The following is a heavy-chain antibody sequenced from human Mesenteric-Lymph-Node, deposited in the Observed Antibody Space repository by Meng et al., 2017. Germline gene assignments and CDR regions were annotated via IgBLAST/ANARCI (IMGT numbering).Heavy chain of an antibody. CDR1: GYTFTSYG. CDR2: IIPIFGTA. CDR3: ARANGSGSYYKGRGFDP. D-gene: IGHD3-10*01. J-gene: IGHJ5*02. Sequence: SVKVSCKASGYTFTSYGISWVRQAPGQGLEWMGGIIPIFGTANYAQKFQGRVTITTDESTSTAYMELSSLRSEDTAVYYCARANGSGSYYKGRGFDPWGQGTLVTVSS. V-gene: IGHV1-69*05.